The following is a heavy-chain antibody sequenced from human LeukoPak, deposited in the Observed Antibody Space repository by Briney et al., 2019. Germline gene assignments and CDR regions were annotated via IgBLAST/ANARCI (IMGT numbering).Heavy chain of an antibody. CDR1: GGTFSSYA. CDR2: IIPIFGTA. D-gene: IGHD3-22*01. V-gene: IGHV1-69*13. Sequence: ASVKVSCKASGGTFSSYAISWVRQAPGQGLEWMGGIIPIFGTANYAQKFQGRVTITADESTSTAYMELSSLRSEDTAVYYCARGGYYYDSSGYYRFDYWGQGTLVTVSS. J-gene: IGHJ4*02. CDR3: ARGGYYYDSSGYYRFDY.